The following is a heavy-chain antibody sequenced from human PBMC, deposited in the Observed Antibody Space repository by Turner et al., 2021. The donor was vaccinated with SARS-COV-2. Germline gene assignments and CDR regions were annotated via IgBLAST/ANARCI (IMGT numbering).Heavy chain of an antibody. V-gene: IGHV3-21*01. J-gene: IGHJ5*02. CDR3: ARGTYYYDSSTYSGTNWFDP. CDR2: ISSSSSYI. CDR1: GFPFSSYS. D-gene: IGHD3-22*01. Sequence: EVQLLASGGCLVTPGGSLRLSCAASGFPFSSYSMNWVRQAPGKGLEWVSSISSSSSYIYYADSMKGRFTISRDNAKNSLYLQMNSLRAEDTAVYYCARGTYYYDSSTYSGTNWFDPWGQGTLVTVSS.